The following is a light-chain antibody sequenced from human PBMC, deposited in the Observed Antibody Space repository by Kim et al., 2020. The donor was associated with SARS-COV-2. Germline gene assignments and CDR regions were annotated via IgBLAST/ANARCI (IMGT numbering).Light chain of an antibody. CDR2: GAS. CDR3: QQYDSTPRT. Sequence: EIVLTQSPGTLSLSPGEIATLSCRASQSVSSNYLAWYQQKPGQAPRLLIYGASSRATGIPDRFSGSGSGTDFTLTISRLEPEDIAVYYCQQYDSTPRTFGQGTKVEIK. V-gene: IGKV3-20*01. CDR1: QSVSSNY. J-gene: IGKJ1*01.